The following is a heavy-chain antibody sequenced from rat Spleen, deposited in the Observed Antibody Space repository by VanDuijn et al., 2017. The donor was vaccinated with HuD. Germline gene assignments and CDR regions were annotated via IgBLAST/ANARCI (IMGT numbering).Heavy chain of an antibody. J-gene: IGHJ3*01. Sequence: EVQLVESGGDLVQPGRSLKLSCAASGFTFSDYNMAWVRQAPKKGLEWVATISYDGSSTYYRDSVKGRFTISRDNAKNTLYLQMDSLRSEDTATYFCATTPGRPFDYWGQGTLVTVSS. CDR3: ATTPGRPFDY. D-gene: IGHD5-1*01. CDR1: GFTFSDYN. V-gene: IGHV5-7*01. CDR2: ISYDGSST.